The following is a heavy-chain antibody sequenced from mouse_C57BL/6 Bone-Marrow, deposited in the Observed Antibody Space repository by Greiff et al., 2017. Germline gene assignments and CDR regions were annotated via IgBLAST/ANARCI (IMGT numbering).Heavy chain of an antibody. CDR3: ARRAYYSSYWFAY. D-gene: IGHD2-5*01. J-gene: IGHJ3*01. CDR1: GFTFSSYG. V-gene: IGHV5-6*02. CDR2: ISSGGSYT. Sequence: EVMLVESGGDLVKPGGSLKLSCAASGFTFSSYGMSWVRQTPDKRLEWVATISSGGSYTYYPDSVKGRFTISRDNAKNTLYLQMSSLKSEDTAIYYGARRAYYSSYWFAYWGQGTLVTVAA.